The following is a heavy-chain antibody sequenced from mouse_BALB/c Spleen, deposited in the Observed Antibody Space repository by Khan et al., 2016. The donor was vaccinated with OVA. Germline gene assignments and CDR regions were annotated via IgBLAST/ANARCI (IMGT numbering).Heavy chain of an antibody. CDR1: GFSLTNYS. J-gene: IGHJ4*01. Sequence: QVQLKESGPGLVAPSQSLSITCTVSGFSLTNYSVNWVRQPPGKGLEWLGIIWAGGSTNYNSALMSRVSIRKDNAKSQVFLKMNSLQTDDTAMYYCARETAYYGNYEAMDYWGQGTSVTGAS. D-gene: IGHD2-10*01. CDR2: IWAGGST. V-gene: IGHV2-9*02. CDR3: ARETAYYGNYEAMDY.